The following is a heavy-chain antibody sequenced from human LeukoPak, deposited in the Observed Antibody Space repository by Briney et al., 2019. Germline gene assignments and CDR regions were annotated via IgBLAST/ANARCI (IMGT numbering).Heavy chain of an antibody. V-gene: IGHV4-61*02. J-gene: IGHJ4*02. CDR2: IYTSGST. CDR3: ASTIAAAGTRSFDY. CDR1: GGSISSGSYY. D-gene: IGHD6-13*01. Sequence: SQTLSLTCTVSGGSISSGSYYWSWIRQPAGKGLEWIGRIYTSGSTNYNSSLKSRVTISVDTSKNQFSLKLSSVTAADTAVYYCASTIAAAGTRSFDYWGQGTLVTVSS.